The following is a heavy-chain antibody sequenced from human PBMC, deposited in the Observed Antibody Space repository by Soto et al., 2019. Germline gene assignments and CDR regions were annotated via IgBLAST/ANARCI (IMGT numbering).Heavy chain of an antibody. CDR3: ARVLVVYGRAYYYYGMDV. J-gene: IGHJ6*02. V-gene: IGHV3-21*01. CDR1: GFTFSSYS. CDR2: ISSSSSYI. Sequence: EVQLVESGGGLVKPGGSLRLSCAASGFTFSSYSMNWVRQAPGKGLEWVSSISSSSSYIYYADSVKGRFTISRDNAKNSLYLQMNSLRAEDTAVYYCARVLVVYGRAYYYYGMDVWGQGTTVTVSS. D-gene: IGHD2-8*02.